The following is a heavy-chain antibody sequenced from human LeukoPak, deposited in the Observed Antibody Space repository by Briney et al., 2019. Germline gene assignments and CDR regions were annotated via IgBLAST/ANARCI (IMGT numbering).Heavy chain of an antibody. CDR3: ARVDRARLTGYSEFDY. Sequence: GESLKISCKGSGYSFTSYWIGWVRRMPGKGLEWMGIIYPGDSDTRYSPSFQGQVTISADKSISTAYLQWSSLKASDTAMYYCARVDRARLTGYSEFDYWGQGTLVTVSS. CDR2: IYPGDSDT. D-gene: IGHD3-9*01. J-gene: IGHJ4*02. CDR1: GYSFTSYW. V-gene: IGHV5-51*01.